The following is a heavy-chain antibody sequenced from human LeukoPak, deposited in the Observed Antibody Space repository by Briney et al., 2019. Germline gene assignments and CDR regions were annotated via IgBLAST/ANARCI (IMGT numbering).Heavy chain of an antibody. Sequence: SETLSLTCTVSGGSISSYYWSWIRQPPGKGLEWIGYIYCSGSTNYNPSLKSRVTISVDTSKNQFSLKLSSVTAADTAVYYCARARGGYYGSGSYHSYWYFDLWGRGTLVTVSS. D-gene: IGHD3-10*01. J-gene: IGHJ2*01. CDR1: GGSISSYY. CDR2: IYCSGST. CDR3: ARARGGYYGSGSYHSYWYFDL. V-gene: IGHV4-59*01.